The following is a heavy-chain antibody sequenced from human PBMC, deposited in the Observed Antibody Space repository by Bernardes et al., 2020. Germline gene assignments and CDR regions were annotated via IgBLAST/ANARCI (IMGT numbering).Heavy chain of an antibody. V-gene: IGHV1-18*01. Sequence: ASVKVSCKASGYTFTSYGISWVRQAPGQGLEWMGWSSAYNGNTKFAQNFQDRVTLTTDTSTSTAYMELASLRSDDTAVYYCAKEGGSGGAAFAIWGQGTMVTVSS. CDR2: SSAYNGNT. D-gene: IGHD2-15*01. J-gene: IGHJ3*02. CDR1: GYTFTSYG. CDR3: AKEGGSGGAAFAI.